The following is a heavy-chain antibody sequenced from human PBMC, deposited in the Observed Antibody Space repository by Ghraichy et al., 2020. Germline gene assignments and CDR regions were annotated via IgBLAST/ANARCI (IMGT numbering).Heavy chain of an antibody. Sequence: GGSLRLSCAASGFTFSSYSMNWVRQAPGKGLEWVSYISSSSSTIYYADSVKGRFTISRDNAKNSLYLQMNSLRAEDTAVYYCARDQGDDSSGYSAFWDYYGMDVWGQGTTVTVSS. V-gene: IGHV3-48*04. D-gene: IGHD3-22*01. CDR1: GFTFSSYS. CDR3: ARDQGDDSSGYSAFWDYYGMDV. J-gene: IGHJ6*02. CDR2: ISSSSSTI.